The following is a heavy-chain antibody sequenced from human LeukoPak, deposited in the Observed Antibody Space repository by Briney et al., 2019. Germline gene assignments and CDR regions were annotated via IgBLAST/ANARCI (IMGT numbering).Heavy chain of an antibody. CDR2: ISSSSSYI. CDR1: GFTFDDYA. V-gene: IGHV3-21*01. Sequence: GRSLRLSCAASGFTFDDYAMHWVRQAPGKGLEWVSSISSSSSYIYYADSVKGRFTISRDNSKNTLFLQMNSLRAEDTALYYCASPFGGVPDHWGPGTLVTVSS. CDR3: ASPFGGVPDH. J-gene: IGHJ5*02. D-gene: IGHD3-16*01.